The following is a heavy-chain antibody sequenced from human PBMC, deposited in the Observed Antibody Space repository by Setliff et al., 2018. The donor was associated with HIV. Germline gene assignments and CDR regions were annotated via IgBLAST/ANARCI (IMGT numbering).Heavy chain of an antibody. V-gene: IGHV1-18*01. Sequence: ASVKVSCKASAYTFTSHGISWVRQAPGQGLEWMGWISAYNGNTNYAQNLQGRVTMTTDTPTSTAYMELSSLRSDDTAVYYCARARGPFSGSYTEDYYYMDVWGKGTTVTVS. CDR3: ARARGPFSGSYTEDYYYMDV. CDR1: AYTFTSHG. D-gene: IGHD1-26*01. CDR2: ISAYNGNT. J-gene: IGHJ6*03.